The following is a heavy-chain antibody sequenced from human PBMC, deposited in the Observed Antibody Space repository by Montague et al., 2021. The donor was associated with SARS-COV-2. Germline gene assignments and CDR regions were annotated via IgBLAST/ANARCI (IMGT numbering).Heavy chain of an antibody. CDR3: ARGVVAAPPVVDC. CDR1: GDSITYFY. V-gene: IGHV4-4*07. Sequence: SETLSLTCTVSGDSITYFYWNWIRQTAGNGLEWIGRISAGGGAXXXPSXKSRVTMSMDTSKRQLSLKLNSVTAEDTAVYYCARGVVAAPPVVDCWGRGTLVTVSS. D-gene: IGHD2-15*01. J-gene: IGHJ4*02. CDR2: ISAGGGA.